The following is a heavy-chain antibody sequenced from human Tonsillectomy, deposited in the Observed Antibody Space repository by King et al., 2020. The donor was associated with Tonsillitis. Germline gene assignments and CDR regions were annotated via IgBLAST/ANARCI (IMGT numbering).Heavy chain of an antibody. V-gene: IGHV3-23*04. CDR3: AKDTAFLDAYYFDY. CDR2: ISGSGGNT. D-gene: IGHD1-1*01. Sequence: VQLVESGGGLLQPGGSLRLSCAASGFTFSNYAMSWVRQAPGKGLEWVSTISGSGGNTYYADSVKGRFTISRDNSKNTLYLQMNSLRAEDTAVYYCAKDTAFLDAYYFDYWGQGTLVTVSS. J-gene: IGHJ4*02. CDR1: GFTFSNYA.